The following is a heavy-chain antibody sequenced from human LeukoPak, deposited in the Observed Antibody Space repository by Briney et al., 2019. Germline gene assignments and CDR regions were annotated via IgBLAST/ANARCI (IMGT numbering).Heavy chain of an antibody. V-gene: IGHV4-61*05. CDR3: AGLRSGYNYYMDV. Sequence: PSETLSLTCTVSGGSISSSSYYWGWIRQPPGKGLEWIGRIYISGSTNYNPSLTSRVTISVDTSKNQFSLKLSSVTAADTAVYYCAGLRSGYNYYMDVWGEGTTVTISS. D-gene: IGHD2-2*02. J-gene: IGHJ6*03. CDR2: IYISGST. CDR1: GGSISSSSYY.